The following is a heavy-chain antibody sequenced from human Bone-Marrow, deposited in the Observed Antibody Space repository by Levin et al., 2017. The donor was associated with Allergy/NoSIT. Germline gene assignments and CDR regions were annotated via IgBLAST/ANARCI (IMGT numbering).Heavy chain of an antibody. CDR3: AREAVSDAFDI. Sequence: TGGSLRLSCAASGFTFSSYGMHWVRQAPGKGLEWVAVISYDGSNKYYADSVKGRFTISRDNSKNTLYLQMNSLRAEDTAVYYCAREAVSDAFDIWGQGTMVTVSS. CDR2: ISYDGSNK. V-gene: IGHV3-30*03. CDR1: GFTFSSYG. J-gene: IGHJ3*02. D-gene: IGHD6-19*01.